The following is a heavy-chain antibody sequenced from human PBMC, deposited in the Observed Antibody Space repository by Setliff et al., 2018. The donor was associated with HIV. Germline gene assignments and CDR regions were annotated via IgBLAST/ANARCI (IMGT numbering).Heavy chain of an antibody. V-gene: IGHV4-39*02. CDR3: ARVPRQLLKGAAAYFDY. Sequence: PSETLSLTCSVSGVSTSSSTYYWGWIRQPPGKGLEWIGYIFYTGSTYYNPSLKSRVTISVDTSKNHFSLRLNSVTAADTAAYYCARVPRQLLKGAAAYFDYWGQGTLVTVSS. CDR2: IFYTGST. D-gene: IGHD5-18*01. CDR1: GVSTSSSTYY. J-gene: IGHJ4*02.